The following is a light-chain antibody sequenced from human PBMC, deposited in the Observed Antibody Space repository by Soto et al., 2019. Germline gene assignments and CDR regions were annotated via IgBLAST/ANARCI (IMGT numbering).Light chain of an antibody. J-gene: IGKJ4*01. CDR3: MQGSHWPLT. CDR1: QGISSW. CDR2: AAS. V-gene: IGKV1-12*01. Sequence: DIQMTQSPSSVSASVGDRVTITCRASQGISSWLAWYQQKPGKAPKLLIYAASSLQSGVPSRFSGSGSGTAFTLKISRVEAEDVGVYYCMQGSHWPLTIGGGTKVEIK.